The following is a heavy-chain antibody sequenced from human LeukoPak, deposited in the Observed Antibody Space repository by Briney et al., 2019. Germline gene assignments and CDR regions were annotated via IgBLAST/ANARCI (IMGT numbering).Heavy chain of an antibody. CDR1: GGTFSSYA. D-gene: IGHD6-6*01. J-gene: IGHJ5*02. CDR2: IIPIFGIA. Sequence: SVKVSCKASGGTFSSYAISWVRQAPGQGLEWMGRIIPIFGIANYAQKFQGRVTITADKSTSTAYMELSSLRSEDTAVYYCARGQKEYSSSSATQRFDHWGQGTLVTVSS. CDR3: ARGQKEYSSSSATQRFDH. V-gene: IGHV1-69*04.